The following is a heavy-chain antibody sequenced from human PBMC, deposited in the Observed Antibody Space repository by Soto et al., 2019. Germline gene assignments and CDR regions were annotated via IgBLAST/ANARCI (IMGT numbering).Heavy chain of an antibody. V-gene: IGHV4-61*01. Sequence: QVQLQESGPGLVKPSETLSLTCSVSGGSVSGGSFYWSWIRQPPGKALEWIGYISYTGSTNYNPSLKSRVTISVDTSKTQFSLKLSSVTAADTAVYYCARNGGYENWFDPWGQGTLVTVSS. J-gene: IGHJ5*02. CDR2: ISYTGST. CDR3: ARNGGYENWFDP. D-gene: IGHD1-1*01. CDR1: GGSVSGGSFY.